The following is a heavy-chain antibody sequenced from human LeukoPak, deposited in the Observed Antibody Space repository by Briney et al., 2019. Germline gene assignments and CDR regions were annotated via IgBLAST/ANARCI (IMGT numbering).Heavy chain of an antibody. CDR1: GITFSRYA. Sequence: GALRLSCASSGITFSRYAMSRGRRAPGEGLGEVSAIKGRGGSTYYAGSVKGRFTISKDNSKNTLYLQMNSLRAEDTAVYYCAKIKPYSSSSAGGTHFDYWGQGTLVTVSS. CDR3: AKIKPYSSSSAGGTHFDY. CDR2: IKGRGGST. V-gene: IGHV3-23*01. J-gene: IGHJ4*02. D-gene: IGHD6-6*01.